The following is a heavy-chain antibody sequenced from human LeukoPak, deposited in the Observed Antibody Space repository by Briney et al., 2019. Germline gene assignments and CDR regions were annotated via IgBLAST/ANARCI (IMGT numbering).Heavy chain of an antibody. V-gene: IGHV3-30*18. CDR1: GFTFSSYG. CDR3: AKVTGERACYYYMDV. J-gene: IGHJ6*03. CDR2: ISYDGSNK. Sequence: WGSLRLSCTASGFTFSSYGMHWVRQAPGKGLEWVGVISYDGSNKYYADSVKGRFTISRDNSKNTLYLQMNSLRAEDTAVYYCAKVTGERACYYYMDVWGKGTTVTVSS. D-gene: IGHD7-27*01.